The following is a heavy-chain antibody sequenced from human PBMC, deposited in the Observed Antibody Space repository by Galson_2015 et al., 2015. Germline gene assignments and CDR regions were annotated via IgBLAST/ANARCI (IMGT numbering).Heavy chain of an antibody. J-gene: IGHJ4*02. D-gene: IGHD3-22*01. CDR1: GYTFTNYG. CDR2: ISAYNGNT. CDR3: ARVPPNYYDSSGYFIFDY. Sequence: SVKVSCKASGYTFTNYGISWVRQAPGQGLEWMGWISAYNGNTNYAQKLQGRVTMTTDTSTTTAYMELRSLRSDDTDVYYCARVPPNYYDSSGYFIFDYWGQGTLVTVSS. V-gene: IGHV1-18*01.